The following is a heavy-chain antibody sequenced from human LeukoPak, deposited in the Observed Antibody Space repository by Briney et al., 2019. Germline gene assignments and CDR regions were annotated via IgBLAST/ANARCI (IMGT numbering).Heavy chain of an antibody. D-gene: IGHD1-14*01. CDR1: GFNFNMYW. CDR2: IEHDGSEK. Sequence: GGSLRLSCAVSGFNFNMYWMSWVRQAPGKGLEWVANIEHDGSEKYLADSVKGRFTISRDNAKKSAYLQMHSLRAEDTAVYYCAREDHDYYYYGMDVRGQGTTVTVSS. CDR3: AREDHDYYYYGMDV. V-gene: IGHV3-7*01. J-gene: IGHJ6*02.